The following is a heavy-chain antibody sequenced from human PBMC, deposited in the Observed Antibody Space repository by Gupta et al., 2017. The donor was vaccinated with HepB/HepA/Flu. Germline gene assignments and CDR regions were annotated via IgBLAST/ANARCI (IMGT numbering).Heavy chain of an antibody. V-gene: IGHV4-59*01. CDR3: AGERPYTVVVPAAFGGFLDP. CDR1: GGSITGYF. J-gene: IGHJ5*02. CDR2: ILYNGRT. D-gene: IGHD2-2*01. Sequence: QVQLLESGPGLVKPSETLSLTCTVPGGSITGYFWRWIRQPPGRGLDWIGYILYNGRTFYNPPLKSRAAISLETSKNRFSLTLTSVTAADTAIYYCAGERPYTVVVPAAFGGFLDPWGQGTLVTVSS.